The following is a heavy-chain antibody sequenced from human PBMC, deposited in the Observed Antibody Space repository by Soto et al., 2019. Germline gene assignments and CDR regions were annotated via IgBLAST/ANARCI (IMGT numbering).Heavy chain of an antibody. J-gene: IGHJ4*02. CDR3: AKEALTVAGNNFDS. CDR2: ISGSGAGT. V-gene: IGHV3-23*01. Sequence: EIDLLESGGGLVQPGGSLRLSCAASGFTFTTYAMGWVRQAPGKGLEWVSSISGSGAGTFYADSVKGRFTISRDNANKMVYLQMNGLRADDTAVYYCAKEALTVAGNNFDSWGQGTLVTVSS. CDR1: GFTFTTYA. D-gene: IGHD6-19*01.